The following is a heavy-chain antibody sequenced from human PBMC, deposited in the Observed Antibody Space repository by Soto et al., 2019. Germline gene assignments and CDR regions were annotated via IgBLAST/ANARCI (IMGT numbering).Heavy chain of an antibody. V-gene: IGHV4-59*08. CDR2: IYYSGST. D-gene: IGHD3-10*01. CDR1: GTSVSSYY. J-gene: IGHJ4*02. Sequence: PSETLSLTCAVSGTSVSSYYWSWVRQPPGKGLEWIGYIYYSGSTKYNPSLEGRVTISEGTSRTQISLRVRSLTASDTAVYYCARHRFGELSHSDYWGQGALVTVSS. CDR3: ARHRFGELSHSDY.